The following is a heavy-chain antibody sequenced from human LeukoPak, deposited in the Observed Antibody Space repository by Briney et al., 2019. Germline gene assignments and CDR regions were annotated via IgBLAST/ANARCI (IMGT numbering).Heavy chain of an antibody. Sequence: VTLSCSASGYTFTGYHMHWVRQAPGQGPEWMGRINPNNGGANYAQNFQGRVTMTRDTSITTGYMELTRLTSDDPAVYYCARGRTYSPDSGGQGTLVTVSS. CDR2: INPNNGGA. J-gene: IGHJ4*02. CDR3: ARGRTYSPDS. V-gene: IGHV1-2*06. D-gene: IGHD5-18*01. CDR1: GYTFTGYH.